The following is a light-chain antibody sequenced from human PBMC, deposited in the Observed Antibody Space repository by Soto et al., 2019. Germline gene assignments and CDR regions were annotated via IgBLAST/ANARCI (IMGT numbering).Light chain of an antibody. V-gene: IGLV3-21*02. CDR3: QVWDSSSDLWV. CDR1: NIGSKS. J-gene: IGLJ3*02. CDR2: DDS. Sequence: SYELTQPPSVSVAPGQTARITCGGINIGSKSVQWYQQKPGQAPVLVVYDDSDRPSGIPERFSGSNSVNTATLTISRVEAGDEADYYCQVWDSSSDLWVFGGGTQLTVL.